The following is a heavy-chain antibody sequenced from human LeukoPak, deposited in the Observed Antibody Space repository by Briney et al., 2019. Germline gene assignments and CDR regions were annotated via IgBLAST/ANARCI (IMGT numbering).Heavy chain of an antibody. Sequence: PGGSLRLSCAASGFTFSSYAMSWVRQAPGKGLEWVAVISYDGSNKYYADSVKGRFTISRDNSKNTLYLQMNSLRAEDTAVYYCAREGVPVRGVTSSVFDYYYYGMDVWGQGTTVTVSS. CDR1: GFTFSSYA. V-gene: IGHV3-30-3*01. D-gene: IGHD3-10*01. J-gene: IGHJ6*02. CDR2: ISYDGSNK. CDR3: AREGVPVRGVTSSVFDYYYYGMDV.